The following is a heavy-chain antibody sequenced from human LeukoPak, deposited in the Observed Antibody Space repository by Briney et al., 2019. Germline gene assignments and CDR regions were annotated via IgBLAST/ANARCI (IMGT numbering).Heavy chain of an antibody. D-gene: IGHD3-3*01. J-gene: IGHJ5*02. CDR2: IYYSGST. CDR3: ARGGYDFWSGYYQSNWFDP. V-gene: IGHV4-59*01. CDR1: GGSISSYY. Sequence: PSETLSLACTVSGGSISSYYWSWIRQPPGKGLEWIGYIYYSGSTNYNPSLKSRVTISVDTSKNQFSLKLSSVTAADTAVYYCARGGYDFWSGYYQSNWFDPWGQGTLVTVSS.